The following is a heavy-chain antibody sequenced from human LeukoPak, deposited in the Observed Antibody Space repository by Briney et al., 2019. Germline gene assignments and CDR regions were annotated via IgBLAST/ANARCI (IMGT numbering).Heavy chain of an antibody. CDR1: GGSISSYY. CDR2: IYYSGGT. D-gene: IGHD3-22*01. CDR3: AREVPSSGYYGQTDAFDI. V-gene: IGHV4-59*01. Sequence: PSETLSLTCTVSGGSISSYYWSWIRQPPGKGLEWIGYIYYSGGTNYNPSLKSRVTISVDTSKNQFSLKLSSVAAADTAVYYCAREVPSSGYYGQTDAFDIWGQGTMVTVSS. J-gene: IGHJ3*02.